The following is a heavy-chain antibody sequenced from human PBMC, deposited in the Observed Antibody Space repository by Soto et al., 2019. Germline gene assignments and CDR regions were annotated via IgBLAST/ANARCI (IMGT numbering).Heavy chain of an antibody. V-gene: IGHV3-11*01. CDR1: GFTFSDYY. J-gene: IGHJ4*02. CDR2: ISSSDTTI. CDR3: ARPLDTVTTWLLGY. D-gene: IGHD4-17*01. Sequence: GGSLRLSCAASGFTFSDYYMSWIRQAPGKGLEWVSYISSSDTTIHYADSVKGRFTISRDNAKNSLFLQMNSLRAEDTAVYYCARPLDTVTTWLLGYWGQGTLVTVSS.